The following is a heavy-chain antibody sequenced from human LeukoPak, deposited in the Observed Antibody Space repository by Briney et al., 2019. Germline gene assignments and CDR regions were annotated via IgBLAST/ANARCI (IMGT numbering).Heavy chain of an antibody. CDR3: ARMSVCSSTSCYGGDY. CDR1: GGSISSSSYY. CDR2: IYYSGST. J-gene: IGHJ4*02. Sequence: PSETLSLTCTVSGGSISSSSYYWGWIRQPPGKGLEWIGSIYYSGSTYYNPSLKSRVTISVDTSKNQFSLKLSSVTAADTAVYYCARMSVCSSTSCYGGDYWGQGTLVTVSS. D-gene: IGHD2-2*01. V-gene: IGHV4-39*01.